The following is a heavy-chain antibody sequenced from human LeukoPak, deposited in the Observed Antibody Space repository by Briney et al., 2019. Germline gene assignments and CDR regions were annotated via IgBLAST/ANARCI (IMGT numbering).Heavy chain of an antibody. Sequence: GESLKISRKGSGYSFTGYWIGWVRQMPGKGLEWMGIIYPGDSDTRYSPSFKGQVTISVDKSISTAYLQWSSLKASDTAMYYCARQYSSSWYAHYWGQGTLVTVSS. CDR3: ARQYSSSWYAHY. CDR1: GYSFTGYW. J-gene: IGHJ4*02. V-gene: IGHV5-51*01. D-gene: IGHD6-13*01. CDR2: IYPGDSDT.